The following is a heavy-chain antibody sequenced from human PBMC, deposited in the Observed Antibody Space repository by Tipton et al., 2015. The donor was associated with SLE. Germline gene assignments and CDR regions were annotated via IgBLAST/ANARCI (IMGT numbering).Heavy chain of an antibody. D-gene: IGHD3-22*01. CDR1: GFTFSSYS. CDR2: ISSSSSYI. V-gene: IGHV3-21*01. Sequence: SLRLSCAASGFTFSSYSMNWVRQAPGKGLEWVSFISSSSSYIYYADSVKGRFTISRDNAKNSLYLQMNSLRAGDTAVYYCARGEYYYDSSGYPTDYWGQGTLVTVSS. J-gene: IGHJ4*02. CDR3: ARGEYYYDSSGYPTDY.